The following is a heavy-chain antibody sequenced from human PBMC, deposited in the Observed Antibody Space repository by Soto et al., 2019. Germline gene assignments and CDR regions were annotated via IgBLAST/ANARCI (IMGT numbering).Heavy chain of an antibody. CDR3: ARWAMGTTSFDY. D-gene: IGHD4-17*01. CDR2: IYYSGST. V-gene: IGHV4-59*08. J-gene: IGHJ4*02. Sequence: SETLSLTCTVSGGSISSYYWSWIRQPPGKGLEWIGYIYYSGSTNYNPSLKSRVTISVDTSKNQFSLKLSSVTAADTAVYYCARWAMGTTSFDYWGQGTLVTVSS. CDR1: GGSISSYY.